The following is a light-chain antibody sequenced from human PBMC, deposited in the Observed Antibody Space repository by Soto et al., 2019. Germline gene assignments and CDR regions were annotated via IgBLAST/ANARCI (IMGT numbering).Light chain of an antibody. V-gene: IGKV3-20*01. J-gene: IGKJ4*01. CDR2: GAS. Sequence: EIVLTQSPGTLSFSPGDRATLSCRASQSVSSNSLAWYQQKPGQAPRLLIYGASSRATGIPDRFSGSGAGTDFSLTISRLQPEDFAVYYCQRYGTSLPLTFGGGTKVEIK. CDR3: QRYGTSLPLT. CDR1: QSVSSNS.